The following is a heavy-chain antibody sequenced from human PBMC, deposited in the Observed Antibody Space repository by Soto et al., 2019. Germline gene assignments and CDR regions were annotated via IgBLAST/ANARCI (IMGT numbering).Heavy chain of an antibody. V-gene: IGHV4-30-2*01. CDR2: IYHSGSS. CDR3: AREVGDFVGMHIDN. Sequence: LSLTCAVSGGSISSGLSSWSWIRQPPGKGLEWIGYIYHSGSSSYNPPLKSRVTISIDKSKNHFSLNLTSVTAADTAVYYCAREVGDFVGMHIDNWGQGTLVTVSS. J-gene: IGHJ4*02. CDR1: GGSISSGLSS. D-gene: IGHD4-17*01.